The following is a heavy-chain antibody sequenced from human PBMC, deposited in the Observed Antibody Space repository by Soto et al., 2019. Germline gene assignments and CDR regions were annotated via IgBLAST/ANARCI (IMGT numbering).Heavy chain of an antibody. V-gene: IGHV4-34*01. CDR3: ARLLVPAAMFAFDI. Sequence: SETLSLTCAVYGGSFSGYYWSWIRQPPGKGLEWIGEINHSGSTNYNPSLKSRVTISVDTSKNQFSLKLSSVTAADTAVYYCARLLVPAAMFAFDIWGQGTMVTVSS. D-gene: IGHD2-2*01. CDR1: GGSFSGYY. CDR2: INHSGST. J-gene: IGHJ3*02.